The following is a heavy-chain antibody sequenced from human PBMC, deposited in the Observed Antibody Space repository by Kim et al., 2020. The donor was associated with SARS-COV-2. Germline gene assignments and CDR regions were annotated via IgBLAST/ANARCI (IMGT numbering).Heavy chain of an antibody. D-gene: IGHD1-1*01. Sequence: SETLSLTCSVSGGSISRGGNYWSWIRQHPERGLEWIGYMYYSGIAYYNPSLESRVIMTADTSKNQLFLNFTSVTAADTAVYYCASVEAFGTFAGWFDPWG. J-gene: IGHJ5*02. CDR3: ASVEAFGTFAGWFDP. CDR1: GGSISRGGNY. CDR2: MYYSGIA. V-gene: IGHV4-31*03.